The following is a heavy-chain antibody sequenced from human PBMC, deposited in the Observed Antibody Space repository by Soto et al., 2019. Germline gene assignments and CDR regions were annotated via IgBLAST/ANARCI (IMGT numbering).Heavy chain of an antibody. V-gene: IGHV3-7*01. J-gene: IGHJ4*02. D-gene: IGHD3-16*02. CDR3: ARDYRYYDYIWGSYRYWYFDY. CDR1: GFTFSSYW. Sequence: EVQLVESGGGLVQPGGSLRLSCAASGFTFSSYWMSWVRQAPGKGLEWVANIKQDGSEKYYVDSVKGRFTISRDNAKKSLYLQMNSLRAEDPAVYYCARDYRYYDYIWGSYRYWYFDYWGQGTLVTVSS. CDR2: IKQDGSEK.